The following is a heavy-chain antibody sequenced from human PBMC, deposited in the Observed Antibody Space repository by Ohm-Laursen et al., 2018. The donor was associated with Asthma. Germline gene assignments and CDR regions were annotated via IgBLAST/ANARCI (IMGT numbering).Heavy chain of an antibody. Sequence: GSLRLSCAASGYTFSRYSIHWVRQVPGKGLEWVASISTASTFIYYADSVRGRFTTSRDNSKNTLYLQMNSLRAEDTAVYYCARDLYFGSGSVDWGQGTLVTVSS. J-gene: IGHJ4*02. CDR1: GYTFSRYS. D-gene: IGHD3-10*01. V-gene: IGHV3-21*04. CDR2: ISTASTFI. CDR3: ARDLYFGSGSVD.